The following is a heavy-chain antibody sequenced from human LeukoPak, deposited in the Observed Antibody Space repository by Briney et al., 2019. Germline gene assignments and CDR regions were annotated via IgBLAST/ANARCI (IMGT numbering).Heavy chain of an antibody. CDR1: GFTFSSYS. CDR2: ISSISSYI. CDR3: ASTSGYSSGWLD. J-gene: IGHJ4*02. V-gene: IGHV3-21*01. Sequence: GGSLRLSYAASGFTFSSYSMNWVRQAPGKGLEWVSSISSISSYIYYADSVKGRFTISRDNAKNSLYLQMNSLRAEDTAVYYCASTSGYSSGWLDWGQGTLVTVSS. D-gene: IGHD6-19*01.